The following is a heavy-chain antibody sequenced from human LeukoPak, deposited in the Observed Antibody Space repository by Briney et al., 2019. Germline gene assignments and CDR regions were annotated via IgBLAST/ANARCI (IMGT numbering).Heavy chain of an antibody. CDR2: IYYSGST. V-gene: IGHV4-39*01. J-gene: IGHJ5*02. CDR3: AGFVVGAIDNWFDP. D-gene: IGHD1-26*01. CDR1: GGSISSYY. Sequence: SETLSLTCTVSGGSISSYYWGWIRQPPGKGLEWIGSIYYSGSTYYNPSLKSRVTISVDTSKNQFSLKLSSVTAADTAVYYCAGFVVGAIDNWFDPWGQGTLVTVSS.